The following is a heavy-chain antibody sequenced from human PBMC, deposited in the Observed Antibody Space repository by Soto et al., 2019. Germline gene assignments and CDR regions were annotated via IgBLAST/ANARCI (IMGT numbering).Heavy chain of an antibody. Sequence: SETLSLTCTVSGDSVTSVSDYWSWIRQPPGKGLEWIGYIYYSGSADHNPSLGSRVTISIDTSKNQFSLKLTSVTAADTAVYYCARGVGFGYYYYHMDLWGQGTTVTVSS. CDR2: IYYSGSA. V-gene: IGHV4-61*01. CDR3: ARGVGFGYYYYHMDL. D-gene: IGHD3-10*01. J-gene: IGHJ6*02. CDR1: GDSVTSVSDY.